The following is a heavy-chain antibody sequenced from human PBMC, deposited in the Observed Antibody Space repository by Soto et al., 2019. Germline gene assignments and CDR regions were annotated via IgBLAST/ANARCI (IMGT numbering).Heavy chain of an antibody. Sequence: QVQLQESGPGLVKPSQTLSLTCTVSGGSISSGDYYWSWIRQPPGKGLEWIGYIYYSGSTYYNPSLKSRVTISVDTSKNQFSLKLSSVTAADTAVYYCARDFGYCSGGSCPGWFDPWGQGTLVTVSS. CDR2: IYYSGST. CDR3: ARDFGYCSGGSCPGWFDP. CDR1: GGSISSGDYY. J-gene: IGHJ5*02. V-gene: IGHV4-30-4*01. D-gene: IGHD2-15*01.